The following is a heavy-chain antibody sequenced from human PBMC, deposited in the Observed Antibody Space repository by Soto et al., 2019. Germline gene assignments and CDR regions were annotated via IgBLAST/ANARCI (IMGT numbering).Heavy chain of an antibody. CDR1: GYSFTSNW. V-gene: IGHV5-51*01. CDR2: INPADSDT. D-gene: IGHD3-16*01. CDR3: ARHQRDDASRKIDC. J-gene: IGHJ4*02. Sequence: TGESLKIACQGSGYSFTSNWIGWVRQMPGKGLEWMGIINPADSDTKYSPSFQGQVTISADKSIGTAYLQWSSLKASDTAMYYCARHQRDDASRKIDCWGQGTLVTVSS.